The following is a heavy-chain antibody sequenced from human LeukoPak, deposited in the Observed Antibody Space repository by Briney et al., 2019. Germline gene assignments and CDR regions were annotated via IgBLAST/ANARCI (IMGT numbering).Heavy chain of an antibody. CDR2: INHSGST. V-gene: IGHV4-34*01. CDR3: ARLSYNSGWPFYWYIGL. CDR1: GXSFNIYY. Sequence: PSETLSLTCAVYGXSFNIYYRNWVRQPPGKGLEWIGEINHSGSTDYNPSLKSRVTISADTSKNQFFLRLSSVTAADTAVYYCARLSYNSGWPFYWYIGLWGRGTLVTVSS. J-gene: IGHJ2*01. D-gene: IGHD6-19*01.